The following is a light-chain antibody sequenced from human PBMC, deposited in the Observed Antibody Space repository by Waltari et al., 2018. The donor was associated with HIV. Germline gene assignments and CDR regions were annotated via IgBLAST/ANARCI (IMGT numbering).Light chain of an antibody. CDR2: GNT. CDR3: QSYDSGLTAYV. V-gene: IGLV1-40*01. Sequence: APGQRVTISCTGSSSNIGAGYDVHWFQQLPGTAPKLLIYGNTNRPSGVPDRFSGSKSGTSASLAITGLQAEDEADYYCQSYDSGLTAYVFGTGTKVTVL. CDR1: SSNIGAGYD. J-gene: IGLJ1*01.